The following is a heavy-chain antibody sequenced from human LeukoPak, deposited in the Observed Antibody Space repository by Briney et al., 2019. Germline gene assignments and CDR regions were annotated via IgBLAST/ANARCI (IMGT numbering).Heavy chain of an antibody. V-gene: IGHV3-33*01. CDR1: GVSFCSNG. CDR2: IWNEGSNK. CDR3: ARAIAVAGTANYFDY. J-gene: IGHJ4*02. D-gene: IGHD6-19*01. Sequence: GGALRQSCAASGVSFCSNGMHWGRHGPRGGLQWGAVIWNEGSNKYYADAVKGRFTISRDNSKTTLSLQLNSMRAEDTAVYDCARAIAVAGTANYFDYWGQGTLVTVSS.